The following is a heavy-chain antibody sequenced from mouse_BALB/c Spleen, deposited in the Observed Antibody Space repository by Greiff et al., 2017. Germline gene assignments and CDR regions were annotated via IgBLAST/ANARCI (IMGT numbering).Heavy chain of an antibody. Sequence: EVMLVESGGGLVKPGGSLKLSCAASGFTFSSYAMSWVRQTPEKRLEWVASISSGGSTYYPDSVKGRFTISRDNARNILYLQMSSLRSEDTAMYYCAREDGSSSFAYWGQGTLVTVSA. CDR3: AREDGSSSFAY. CDR2: ISSGGST. D-gene: IGHD1-1*01. CDR1: GFTFSSYA. J-gene: IGHJ3*01. V-gene: IGHV5-6-5*01.